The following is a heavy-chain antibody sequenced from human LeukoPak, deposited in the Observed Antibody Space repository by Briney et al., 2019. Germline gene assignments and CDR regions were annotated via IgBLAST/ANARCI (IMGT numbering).Heavy chain of an antibody. Sequence: SETLSLTCTVSGGSISSSSYYWGWICQPPGKGLEWIGSIYYSGSTYYNPSLKSRVTISVDTSKNQFSLKLSSVTAADTAVYYCARRPASLWFGESDYWGQGTLVTVSS. V-gene: IGHV4-39*01. CDR1: GGSISSSSYY. CDR2: IYYSGST. J-gene: IGHJ4*02. D-gene: IGHD3-10*01. CDR3: ARRPASLWFGESDY.